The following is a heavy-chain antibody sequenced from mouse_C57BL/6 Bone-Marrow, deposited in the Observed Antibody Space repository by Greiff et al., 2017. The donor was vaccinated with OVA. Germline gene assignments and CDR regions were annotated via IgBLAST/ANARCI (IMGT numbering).Heavy chain of an antibody. D-gene: IGHD2-5*01. CDR1: GYTFPSYW. CDR2: IDPSDSYT. J-gene: IGHJ4*01. V-gene: IGHV1-69*01. CDR3: ARGKGPSNYLGYYAMDY. Sequence: QVQLQQPGAELVMPGASVKLSCKASGYTFPSYWMHWVKQRPGQGLEWIGEIDPSDSYTNNTQKFKGKSTLTIDKSTSTAYIKLSSLTSEDSAVYYCARGKGPSNYLGYYAMDYWGQGTSVTVAS.